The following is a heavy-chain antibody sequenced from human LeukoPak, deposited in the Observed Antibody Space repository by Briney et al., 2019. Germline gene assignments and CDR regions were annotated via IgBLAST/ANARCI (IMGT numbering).Heavy chain of an antibody. CDR1: GGSISSGDYY. CDR3: ASIVGATTIDY. J-gene: IGHJ4*02. V-gene: IGHV4-30-4*01. Sequence: MSSETLSFTCTVSGGSISSGDYYWSWIRQPPGKGLEWIGYIYYSGSTYYNPSLKSRVTISVDTSKNQFSLKLSSVTAADTAVYYCASIVGATTIDYWGQGTLVTVSS. CDR2: IYYSGST. D-gene: IGHD1-26*01.